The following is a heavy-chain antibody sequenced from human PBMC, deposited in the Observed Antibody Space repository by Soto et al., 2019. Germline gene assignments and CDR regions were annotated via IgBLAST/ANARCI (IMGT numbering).Heavy chain of an antibody. Sequence: QVQLVQSGAEVKKPGASVKVSCKASGYTFTSYYMHWVRQAPGQGLEWMGIINPSGGSTSYAQKFQGRVTMNRATSTSTVYMELSSLRSEDTAVYYCAREVRPQRDGYPVETHTWGQGTLVTVSS. CDR1: GYTFTSYY. CDR2: INPSGGST. D-gene: IGHD5-12*01. V-gene: IGHV1-46*01. J-gene: IGHJ5*02. CDR3: AREVRPQRDGYPVETHT.